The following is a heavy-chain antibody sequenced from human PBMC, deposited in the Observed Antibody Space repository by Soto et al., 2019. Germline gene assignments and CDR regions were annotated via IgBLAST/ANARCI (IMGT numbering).Heavy chain of an antibody. CDR2: INNDGSVS. J-gene: IGHJ6*03. D-gene: IGHD2-15*01. V-gene: IGHV3-74*01. Sequence: VQLVESGGGLVQPGGSLRLSCVASGFTFSNYWMYWVRQAPGEGLVWVSRINNDGSVSSYADSVKGRLTISRDNVKNTLYLQMDSLRAEDTAVYYCARGDCVGGTCYSLAGSFYYYMDVWGKGTRVTVFS. CDR1: GFTFSNYW. CDR3: ARGDCVGGTCYSLAGSFYYYMDV.